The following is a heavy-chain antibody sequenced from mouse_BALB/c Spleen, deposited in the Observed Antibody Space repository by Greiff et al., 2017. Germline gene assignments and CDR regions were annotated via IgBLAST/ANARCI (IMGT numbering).Heavy chain of an antibody. CDR2: ISYSGST. Sequence: DVKLVESGPGLVKPSQSLSLTCTVTGYSITSDYAWNWIRQFPGNKLEWMGYISYSGSTSYNPSLKSRISITRDTSKNQFFLQLNSVTTEDTATYYCAGLYSNYEGWLAYWGQGTLVTVSA. D-gene: IGHD2-5*01. CDR1: GYSITSDYA. V-gene: IGHV3-2*02. CDR3: AGLYSNYEGWLAY. J-gene: IGHJ3*01.